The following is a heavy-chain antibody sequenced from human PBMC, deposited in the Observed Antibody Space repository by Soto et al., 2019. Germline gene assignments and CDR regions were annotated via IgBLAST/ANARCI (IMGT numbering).Heavy chain of an antibody. V-gene: IGHV1-2*02. J-gene: IGHJ6*02. CDR2: INPNSSGT. Sequence: ASVKVSCKASGYSLRGNYIHWVRQTPGQGLEWMGWINPNSSGTVYAQKFQGRVTMTRDTSLTTVYMRLNRLTSADSAVYYCARDLIVDGPDNYAMDVWGQGTTVTVSS. CDR1: GYSLRGNY. D-gene: IGHD3-22*01. CDR3: ARDLIVDGPDNYAMDV.